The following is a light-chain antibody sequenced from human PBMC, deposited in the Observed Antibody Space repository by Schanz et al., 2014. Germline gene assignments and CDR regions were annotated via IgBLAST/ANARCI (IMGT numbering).Light chain of an antibody. CDR3: SSYTRTSTLVI. CDR2: YVS. Sequence: QSVLTQPASVSGSPGQSITISCTGTSGDIGGYDSVSWYQQHPGTAPKLMIYYVSNRPSGVSNRFSGSKSGNTASLTISGLQAEDEADYYCSSYTRTSTLVIFGGGTKLTVL. V-gene: IGLV2-14*01. J-gene: IGLJ2*01. CDR1: SGDIGGYDS.